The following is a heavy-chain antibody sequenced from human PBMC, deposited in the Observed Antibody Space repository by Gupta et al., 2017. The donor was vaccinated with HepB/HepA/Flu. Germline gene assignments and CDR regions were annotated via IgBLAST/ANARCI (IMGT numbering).Heavy chain of an antibody. CDR1: GFTFSIYW. V-gene: IGHV3-7*01. J-gene: IGHJ5*01. CDR3: ARTPYTSGWFDS. Sequence: EVQLVESEGDLVQPGGSLRLSCVASGFTFSIYWMSWVRQAPGKGLEWVANIKQDGSEKYYVDSVKGRFTISRDNAKNSLYLQMNSLRAEDTAVYYCARTPYTSGWFDSWGQGTLVTVSS. CDR2: IKQDGSEK. D-gene: IGHD6-19*01.